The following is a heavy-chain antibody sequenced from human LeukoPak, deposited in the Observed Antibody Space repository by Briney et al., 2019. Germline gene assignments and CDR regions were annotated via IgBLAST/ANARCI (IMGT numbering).Heavy chain of an antibody. CDR1: GFTFSSYG. V-gene: IGHV3-33*01. CDR2: IWYDGSNK. Sequence: PGGSLRLSCAASGFTFSSYGIHWVRQAPGKGLEWVAVIWYDGSNKYYADSVKGRFTISRDNSKNTLYLQMNSLRAEDTAVYYCARDLSAGIAVAGGLDYWGQGTLVTVSS. J-gene: IGHJ4*02. CDR3: ARDLSAGIAVAGGLDY. D-gene: IGHD6-19*01.